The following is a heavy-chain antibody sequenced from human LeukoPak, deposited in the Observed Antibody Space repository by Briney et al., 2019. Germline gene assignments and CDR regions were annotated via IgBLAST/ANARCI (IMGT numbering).Heavy chain of an antibody. CDR1: GGSISSYY. Sequence: PSETLSLTCTVSGGSISSYYWSWIRQPPGKGLEWIGYIYYSGSTNYNPSLKSQVTISVDTSKNQFSLKLSSVTAADTAVYYCARGSDSSGYYFRAEYFQHWGQGTLVTVSS. J-gene: IGHJ1*01. D-gene: IGHD3-22*01. CDR2: IYYSGST. CDR3: ARGSDSSGYYFRAEYFQH. V-gene: IGHV4-59*01.